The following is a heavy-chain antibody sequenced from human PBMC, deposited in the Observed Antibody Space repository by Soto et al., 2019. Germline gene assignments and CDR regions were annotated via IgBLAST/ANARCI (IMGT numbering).Heavy chain of an antibody. D-gene: IGHD2-8*01. CDR3: ARDRGERYCTNGVCPFRWFDP. CDR2: IYYSGST. CDR1: GGSISSGGYY. Sequence: SETLSLTCTVSGGSISSGGYYWSWIRQHPGKGLEWIGYIYYSGSTYYNPSLKSRVTISVDTSKNQFSLKLSSVTAADTAVYYCARDRGERYCTNGVCPFRWFDPWGQGTLVTAPQ. J-gene: IGHJ5*02. V-gene: IGHV4-31*03.